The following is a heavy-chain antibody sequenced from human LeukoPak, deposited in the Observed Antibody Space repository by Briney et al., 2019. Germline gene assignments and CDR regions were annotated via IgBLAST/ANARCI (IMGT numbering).Heavy chain of an antibody. CDR1: GGPISSYY. CDR3: ARGVYIAAAQYGY. V-gene: IGHV4-59*01. J-gene: IGHJ4*02. Sequence: SETLSLTRTVSGGPISSYYWSWLRHPPGKGLEWIGYIYYSGTNNYHPSLKSRVTISVDTFKTQFSLKLSSVTAADTAVYYCARGVYIAAAQYGYWGQGTLVTVSS. D-gene: IGHD6-13*01. CDR2: IYYSGTN.